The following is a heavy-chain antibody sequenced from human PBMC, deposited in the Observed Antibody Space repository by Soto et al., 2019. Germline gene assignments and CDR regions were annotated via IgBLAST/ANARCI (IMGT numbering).Heavy chain of an antibody. Sequence: EVQLLESGGGLVQPGGSLRLSCAASGFTFSSYAMSWVRQAPGKGLEWVSVISGSDDSTYYADSVKGRFTTSRDNSKNTLYLQMNSLRAEDTAVDYCAKRSSSSTFDYWGQGTLVTVSS. J-gene: IGHJ4*02. CDR2: ISGSDDST. CDR1: GFTFSSYA. CDR3: AKRSSSSTFDY. V-gene: IGHV3-23*01. D-gene: IGHD6-6*01.